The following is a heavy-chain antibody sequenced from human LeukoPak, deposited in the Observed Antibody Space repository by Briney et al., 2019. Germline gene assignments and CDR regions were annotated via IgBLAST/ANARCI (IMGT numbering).Heavy chain of an antibody. CDR3: TRDRGAYNLYDY. CDR1: GFTFGDYA. J-gene: IGHJ4*02. Sequence: GGSPRLSCTAAGFTFGDYAMSWIRQAPGKGLEWGGFIRRKAYGETADYAASVQGRFTISRDDSKAIAYLQMNSLKTEDPAVYHRTRDRGAYNLYDYWGQGTLVPVSS. V-gene: IGHV3-49*03. D-gene: IGHD1-1*01. CDR2: IRRKAYGETA.